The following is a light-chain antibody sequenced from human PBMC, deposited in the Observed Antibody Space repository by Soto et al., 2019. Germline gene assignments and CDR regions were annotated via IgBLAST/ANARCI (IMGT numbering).Light chain of an antibody. J-gene: IGKJ2*01. CDR2: ASS. Sequence: DIQMTQSPSSLSASVGDRVTITCRASQSISSFLNWYQQIPGKAPKFLIYASSTLQSGVPPRFSGSGSGTDFTLTISSVQPEDFATYYCQQSHTTPYTFGQWTKLELK. CDR3: QQSHTTPYT. CDR1: QSISSF. V-gene: IGKV1-39*01.